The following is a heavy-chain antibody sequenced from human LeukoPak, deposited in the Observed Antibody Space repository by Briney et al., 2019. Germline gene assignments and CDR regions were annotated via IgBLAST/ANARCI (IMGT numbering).Heavy chain of an antibody. Sequence: SETLSLTCAVYGGSFSGYYWSWIRQPQGKGLEWIGEINHSGSTNYNPSLKSRVTISVDTSKNQFSLKLSSVTAADTAVYYCARGPMVFCSGGSCYYYYYYYMDVWGKGTTVTVSS. V-gene: IGHV4-34*01. CDR3: ARGPMVFCSGGSCYYYYYYYMDV. J-gene: IGHJ6*03. CDR2: INHSGST. CDR1: GGSFSGYY. D-gene: IGHD2-15*01.